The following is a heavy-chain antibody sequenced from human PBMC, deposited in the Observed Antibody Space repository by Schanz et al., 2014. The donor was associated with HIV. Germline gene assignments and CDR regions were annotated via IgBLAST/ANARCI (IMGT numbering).Heavy chain of an antibody. CDR1: GYTFTAYY. Sequence: QVQLVQSGAEAKKPGSSVKVSCTASGYTFTAYYIHWVRQAPGQGLEWMGWINPNSGGTNSAQKFQGRVTMSMDTSISTAYMEVRSLRSDDTALYFCARDLVDSSTWYDAFDIWGQGTKVTVSS. CDR2: INPNSGGT. D-gene: IGHD6-13*01. CDR3: ARDLVDSSTWYDAFDI. V-gene: IGHV1-2*02. J-gene: IGHJ3*02.